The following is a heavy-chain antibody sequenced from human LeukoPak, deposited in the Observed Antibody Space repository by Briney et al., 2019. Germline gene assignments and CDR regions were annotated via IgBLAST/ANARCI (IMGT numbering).Heavy chain of an antibody. CDR2: IYYSGST. CDR3: ARLHYVRGTFDY. J-gene: IGHJ4*02. CDR1: GGSICSYY. D-gene: IGHD3-16*01. V-gene: IGHV4-59*08. Sequence: SETLSLTCTVSGGSICSYYWSWIRQPPGKGLEWIGYIYYSGSTNYNPSLKSRVTISVDTSKNQFSLKLSSVTAADTAAYYCARLHYVRGTFDYWGQGTLVTVSS.